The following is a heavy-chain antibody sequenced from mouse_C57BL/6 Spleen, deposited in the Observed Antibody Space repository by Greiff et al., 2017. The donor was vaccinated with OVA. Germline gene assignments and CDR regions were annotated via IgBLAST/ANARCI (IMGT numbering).Heavy chain of an antibody. CDR3: ARGADY. V-gene: IGHV1-54*01. Sequence: VQLQESGAELVRPGTSVKVSCKASGYAFTNYLIEWVKQRPGQGLEWIGVINPGSGGTNYNEKFKGKATLTADKSSSTAYMQLSSLTSEDSAVYFCARGADYWGQGTSVTVSS. J-gene: IGHJ4*01. CDR2: INPGSGGT. CDR1: GYAFTNYL.